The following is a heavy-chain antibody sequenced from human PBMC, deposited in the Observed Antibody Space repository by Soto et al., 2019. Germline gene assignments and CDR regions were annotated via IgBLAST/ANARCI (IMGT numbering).Heavy chain of an antibody. CDR3: ARDGGRHSGGIDY. J-gene: IGHJ4*02. Sequence: QVQLVQSGAEVKKPGSSVKVSCKASGGTFGSYSINWVRQAPGQGLGWMGEIIPIFGTANYAQKFQGRVTITADESTSTAYMELSSLRSEDTAVYYCARDGGRHSGGIDYWGQGTLVTVSS. CDR2: IIPIFGTA. CDR1: GGTFGSYS. D-gene: IGHD1-26*01. V-gene: IGHV1-69*01.